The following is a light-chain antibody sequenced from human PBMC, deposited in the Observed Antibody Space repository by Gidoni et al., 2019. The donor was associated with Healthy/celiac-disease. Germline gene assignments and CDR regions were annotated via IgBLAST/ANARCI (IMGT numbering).Light chain of an antibody. Sequence: QSVLTQPHSGSGAPGQRVTISCTGSSSKIGAGYAVQWYQQLPGTPPKLLIYGNSNRPSGVPDRFSGSQSGTPASLAITGLQAAVEADYFCPSYDSSLSEVFGGGTKLPVL. CDR2: GNS. J-gene: IGLJ3*02. CDR1: SSKIGAGYA. CDR3: PSYDSSLSEV. V-gene: IGLV1-40*01.